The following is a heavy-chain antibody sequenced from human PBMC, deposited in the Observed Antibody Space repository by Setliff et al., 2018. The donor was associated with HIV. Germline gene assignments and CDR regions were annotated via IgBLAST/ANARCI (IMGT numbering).Heavy chain of an antibody. CDR2: ISPSGSYI. CDR3: ARGDTTPIYPNYMDV. Sequence: GSLRLSCAASGFTFSSYAMNWVRQAPGKGLEWVSSISPSGSYIYYADSMRGRFTISRDNAKNSLYLQMNSLTVEDTAVYYCARGDTTPIYPNYMDVWGKGTTVTVSS. D-gene: IGHD2-21*02. V-gene: IGHV3-21*06. J-gene: IGHJ6*03. CDR1: GFTFSSYA.